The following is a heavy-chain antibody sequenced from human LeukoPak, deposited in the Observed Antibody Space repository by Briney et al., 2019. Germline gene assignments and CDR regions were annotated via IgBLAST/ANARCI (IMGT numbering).Heavy chain of an antibody. CDR3: AKGPSRYFDY. J-gene: IGHJ4*02. Sequence: GGSLRVSCAASGFTFSSYAMSRVRQAPGKGVEWVSAISGSGGSTYYADSVKGRFTISRDNSKNTLYLQMNSLRAEDTAVYYCAKGPSRYFDYWGQGTLVTVSS. CDR1: GFTFSSYA. CDR2: ISGSGGST. V-gene: IGHV3-23*01.